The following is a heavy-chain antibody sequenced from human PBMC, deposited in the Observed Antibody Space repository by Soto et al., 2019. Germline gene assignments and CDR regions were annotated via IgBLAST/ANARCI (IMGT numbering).Heavy chain of an antibody. V-gene: IGHV3-23*01. CDR1: GFTFSSYA. CDR3: ARNNAAWRFLEEKTFDY. D-gene: IGHD3-3*01. Sequence: AGGSLRLSCAASGFTFSSYAMSWVRQAPGKGLEWVSTISGSGDNTDYVDSVKGRFTISRDNSKNTLYPQMNSLRAEDTAVYYCARNNAAWRFLEEKTFDYWGQGTLVTVSS. J-gene: IGHJ4*02. CDR2: ISGSGDNT.